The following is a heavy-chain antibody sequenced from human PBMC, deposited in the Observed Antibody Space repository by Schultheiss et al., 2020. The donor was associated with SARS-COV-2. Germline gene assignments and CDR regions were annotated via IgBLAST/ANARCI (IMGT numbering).Heavy chain of an antibody. J-gene: IGHJ6*02. Sequence: GGSLRLSCAASGFTVSSNAMTWVRQAPGKGLEWVSILYGTGTTYYGDSVKGRFTISRDNSKNTVYLQMNSLRAEDTAVYYCARDFPRYSGYEGYYGLDVWGQGTTVTVSS. CDR3: ARDFPRYSGYEGYYGLDV. D-gene: IGHD5-12*01. CDR2: LYGTGTT. V-gene: IGHV3-53*01. CDR1: GFTVSSNA.